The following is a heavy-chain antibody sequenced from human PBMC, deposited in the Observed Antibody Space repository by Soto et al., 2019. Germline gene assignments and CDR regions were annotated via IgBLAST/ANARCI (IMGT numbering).Heavy chain of an antibody. V-gene: IGHV4-31*03. J-gene: IGHJ6*02. Sequence: SETLSLTCTVSGDSISSGSYYWSWIRQNPGKGLEWIGNIYYSGTTYYNPPLRSRVTISVDTSKNQFSLKLTSVTAADTAVYYCARGEAGQDRREDDHSYAMVACGQRTKVTVSS. D-gene: IGHD2-15*01. CDR1: GDSISSGSYY. CDR3: ARGEAGQDRREDDHSYAMVA. CDR2: IYYSGTT.